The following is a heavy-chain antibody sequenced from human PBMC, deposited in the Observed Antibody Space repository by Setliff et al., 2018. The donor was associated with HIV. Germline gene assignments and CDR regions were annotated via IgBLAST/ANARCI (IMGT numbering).Heavy chain of an antibody. V-gene: IGHV4-31*03. J-gene: IGHJ4*02. CDR1: RGSISSGGYY. Sequence: PSETLSLTCTVSRGSISSGGYYWSWIRQFAGKGLEWIADIYYSGRINYNPSLKSRLTVSIDTSKNHLSLKVISVSVADTAMYFCARGKDPGLYFDNWRQGTLVTVSS. CDR3: ARGKDPGLYFDN. D-gene: IGHD2-15*01. CDR2: IYYSGRI.